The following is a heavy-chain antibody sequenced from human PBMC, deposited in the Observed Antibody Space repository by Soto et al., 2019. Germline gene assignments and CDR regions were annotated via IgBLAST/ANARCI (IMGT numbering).Heavy chain of an antibody. CDR2: IDPSDSYI. J-gene: IGHJ6*02. V-gene: IGHV5-10-1*01. CDR1: GYDFTNYW. Sequence: GESLKISCTGYGYDFTNYWINWVRQLPGKGLEWMGRIDPSDSYISYSPSFEGHVTISVDKYINTAYLQRSDLKASDSGKYFCARRRERKRYGMDVWGQGTTVTVSS. CDR3: ARRRERKRYGMDV.